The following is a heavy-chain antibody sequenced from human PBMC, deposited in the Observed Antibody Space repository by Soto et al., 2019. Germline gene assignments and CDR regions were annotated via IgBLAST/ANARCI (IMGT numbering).Heavy chain of an antibody. Sequence: QVDLVQSGPEVRKPGASVNVSCKASGYTFSTYGISWVRQAPGQGLEWMGWISAYNHYTNYAQKFQGRVTMTTDTSTNTAYMELRSLRSGDTAMYFCARVGPSREVPYPFEYWGQGILVTVSS. CDR3: ARVGPSREVPYPFEY. CDR2: ISAYNHYT. D-gene: IGHD1-26*01. CDR1: GYTFSTYG. J-gene: IGHJ4*02. V-gene: IGHV1-18*01.